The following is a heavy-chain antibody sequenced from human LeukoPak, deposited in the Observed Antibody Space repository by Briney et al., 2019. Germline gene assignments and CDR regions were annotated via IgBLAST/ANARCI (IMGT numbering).Heavy chain of an antibody. Sequence: GGSLRLSCAASGFTFSSYWMHWVRQAPGKGLVWVSRINSDGSSTSYADSVKGRFTISRDNAKNTLYLQMNSLRAEDTAVYYCAKDYTPYYDFWSGSDYWGQGTLVTVSS. V-gene: IGHV3-74*01. CDR1: GFTFSSYW. D-gene: IGHD3-3*01. CDR2: INSDGSST. J-gene: IGHJ4*02. CDR3: AKDYTPYYDFWSGSDY.